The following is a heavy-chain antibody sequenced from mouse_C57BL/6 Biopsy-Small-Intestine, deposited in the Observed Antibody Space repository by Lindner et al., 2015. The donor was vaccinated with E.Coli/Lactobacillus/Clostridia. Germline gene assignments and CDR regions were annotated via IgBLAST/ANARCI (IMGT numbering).Heavy chain of an antibody. J-gene: IGHJ4*01. Sequence: SVKVSCKASGFTLTTSYMHWARQAPGQGLEWMGVINPSGGSTTYAQKFQGRVTMTRDTSTSTVYMELSSLRSEDTAVYYCARAEVLVSGFLDYWGQGTLVTVSS. CDR3: ARAEVLVSGFLDY. V-gene: IGHV1S130*01. CDR1: GFTLTTSY. CDR2: INPSGGST.